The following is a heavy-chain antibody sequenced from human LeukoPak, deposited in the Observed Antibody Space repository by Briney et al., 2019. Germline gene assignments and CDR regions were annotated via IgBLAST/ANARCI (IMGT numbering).Heavy chain of an antibody. CDR3: AKEGGMAIATAAKLDY. CDR2: INWNGGST. J-gene: IGHJ4*02. Sequence: PGGSLRLSCAASGFTFDDYGMSWVRQAPGEGLEWVSGINWNGGSTGYADSVKGRFTISRDNAKNSLYLQMNSLRDEDTALYYFAKEGGMAIATAAKLDYWGQGTLVTVSS. D-gene: IGHD6-13*01. V-gene: IGHV3-20*04. CDR1: GFTFDDYG.